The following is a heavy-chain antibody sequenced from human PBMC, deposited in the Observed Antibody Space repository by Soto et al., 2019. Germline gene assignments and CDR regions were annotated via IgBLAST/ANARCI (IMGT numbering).Heavy chain of an antibody. CDR3: VIASREDSVCESDVED. D-gene: IGHD2-8*01. Sequence: EVQLVESGGGLVQPGGSLRLSCAGSGFNFSSYWMSWVRQTPDKGLEWVAKIKQDGSAKSYVDSVKGRFTISRDNSRNALSLQMESPGAEETAVYYCVIASREDSVCESDVEDWGPGTRVTVSS. V-gene: IGHV3-7*01. CDR2: IKQDGSAK. J-gene: IGHJ4*02. CDR1: GFNFSSYW.